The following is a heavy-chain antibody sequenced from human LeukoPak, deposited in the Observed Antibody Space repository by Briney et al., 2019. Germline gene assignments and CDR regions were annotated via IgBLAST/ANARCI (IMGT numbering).Heavy chain of an antibody. CDR2: IYYSGSP. D-gene: IGHD3-9*01. CDR3: ARFVRYFDWSNVYYFDY. CDR1: GDSISSSSDY. J-gene: IGHJ4*02. V-gene: IGHV4-39*01. Sequence: PSETLSLPCTVSGDSISSSSDYWGWVRQPPGKGLEGIVSIYYSGSPYYNPSLKSRVTISVDTSKNQFSLKLSSVTAADTAVYYCARFVRYFDWSNVYYFDYWGQGTLVTVSS.